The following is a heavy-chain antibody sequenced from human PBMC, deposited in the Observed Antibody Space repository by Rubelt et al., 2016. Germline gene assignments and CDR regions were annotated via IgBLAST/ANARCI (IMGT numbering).Heavy chain of an antibody. CDR1: GFTFSRSH. CDR2: MSYDGGTA. V-gene: IGHV3-30*04. J-gene: IGHJ4*02. CDR3: ARDERGVRDFDY. D-gene: IGHD3-3*01. Sequence: AASGFTFSRSHVHWLRQAPGKGPEWVAFMSYDGGTAYYADSVKGRFTISRDNAKSSLYLQISSLRAEDTALYYCARDERGVRDFDYWGQGTLVTVSS.